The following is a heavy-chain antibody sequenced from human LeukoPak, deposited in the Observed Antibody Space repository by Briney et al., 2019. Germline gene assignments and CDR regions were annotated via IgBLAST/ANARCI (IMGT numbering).Heavy chain of an antibody. J-gene: IGHJ4*02. CDR3: ARLPGSGLHFDY. Sequence: PGGSLRLSCAASGFTFSSYSMNWVRQAPGKGLEWVSSISSSSSYIYYADSVKGRFTISRDNAENSLYLQMNSLRAEDTAVYYCARLPGSGLHFDYWGQGTLVTVSS. CDR1: GFTFSSYS. D-gene: IGHD2-15*01. V-gene: IGHV3-21*01. CDR2: ISSSSSYI.